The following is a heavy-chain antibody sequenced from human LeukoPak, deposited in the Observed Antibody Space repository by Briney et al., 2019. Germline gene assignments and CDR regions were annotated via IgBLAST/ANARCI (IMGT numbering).Heavy chain of an antibody. D-gene: IGHD3-22*01. V-gene: IGHV1-69*05. CDR3: AGSNYYDSSGYYPY. CDR1: GGTFSSYA. J-gene: IGHJ4*02. CDR2: IIPIFGTA. Sequence: SVKVSCKASGGTFSSYAISWVRQAPGQGLEWMGRIIPIFGTANYAQEFQGRVTITTDESTSTAYMELSSLRSEDTAVYYCAGSNYYDSSGYYPYWGQGTLVTISS.